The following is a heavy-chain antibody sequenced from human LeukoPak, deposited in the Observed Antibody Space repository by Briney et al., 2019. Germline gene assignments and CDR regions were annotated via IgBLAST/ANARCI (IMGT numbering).Heavy chain of an antibody. V-gene: IGHV4-59*08. CDR3: ARLNTAMVSRGVDY. J-gene: IGHJ4*02. CDR1: GGFISGYY. D-gene: IGHD5-18*01. Sequence: PSETLSLTCTVSGGFISGYYWSWIRQPPGKGLEWIGYIYYSGSTNYNPSLKSRVTISVDTSKNQFSLKLSSVTAADTAVYYCARLNTAMVSRGVDYWGQGTLVTVSS. CDR2: IYYSGST.